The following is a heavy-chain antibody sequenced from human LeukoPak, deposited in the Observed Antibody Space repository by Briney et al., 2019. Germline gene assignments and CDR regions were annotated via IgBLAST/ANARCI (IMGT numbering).Heavy chain of an antibody. D-gene: IGHD3-10*01. CDR2: IYYSGST. CDR1: GGSISGYY. J-gene: IGHJ3*02. CDR3: AREGGRFGELLYAFDI. V-gene: IGHV4-59*01. Sequence: SETLSLTCTVSGGSISGYYWSWIRQPPGKGLEWIGYIYYSGSTNYNPSLKSRVTISGDTSKNHFSLNLSSVTAADPAVYYCAREGGRFGELLYAFDIWGQGTMVTVSS.